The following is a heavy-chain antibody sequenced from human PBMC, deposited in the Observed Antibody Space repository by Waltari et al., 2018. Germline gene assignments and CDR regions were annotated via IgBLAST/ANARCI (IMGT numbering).Heavy chain of an antibody. CDR2: IYYTGST. CDR3: AKFIRLQLDWFDP. D-gene: IGHD4-4*01. Sequence: QVQLQESGPGLVKPSETLSLTCTVSGGPIRGSYWSWIRLSPGKGLEWIGHIYYTGSTNYNPALRSRVTMSIDASKNQFSLKLSSVTAADTAVYYCAKFIRLQLDWFDPWGRGTLVTVSS. J-gene: IGHJ5*02. V-gene: IGHV4-59*08. CDR1: GGPIRGSY.